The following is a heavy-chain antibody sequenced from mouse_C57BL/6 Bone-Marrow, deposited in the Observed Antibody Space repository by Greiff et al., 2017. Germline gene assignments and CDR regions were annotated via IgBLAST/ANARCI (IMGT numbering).Heavy chain of an antibody. D-gene: IGHD2-4*01. CDR1: GYTFTSYG. CDR3: ARSGDYDEGDAMDY. CDR2: IYPRSGNT. Sequence: QVQLQQSGAELARPGASVKLSCKASGYTFTSYGISWVKQRTGQGLEWIGEIYPRSGNTYYNEKFKGKATLTADKSSSTAYMELRSLTSEDSAVYFCARSGDYDEGDAMDYWGQGTSVTVSS. V-gene: IGHV1-81*01. J-gene: IGHJ4*01.